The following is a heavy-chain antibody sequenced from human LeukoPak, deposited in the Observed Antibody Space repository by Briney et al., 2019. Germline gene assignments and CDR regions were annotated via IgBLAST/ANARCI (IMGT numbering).Heavy chain of an antibody. CDR2: ISSNGGST. CDR1: GFTFSSYA. Sequence: GGSLRLSCSASGFTFSSYAMYWVRQAPGKGLEYVSAISSNGGSTYYADSVKGRFTISRDNSKNTLYLQMSSLRPEDTAVYYCVKTPLRLGELSPEYFQHWAQGTLVSVSS. V-gene: IGHV3-64D*09. CDR3: VKTPLRLGELSPEYFQH. D-gene: IGHD3-16*02. J-gene: IGHJ1*01.